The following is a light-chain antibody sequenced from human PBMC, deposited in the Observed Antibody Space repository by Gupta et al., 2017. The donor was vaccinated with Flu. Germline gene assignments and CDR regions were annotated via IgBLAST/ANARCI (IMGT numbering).Light chain of an antibody. CDR2: DDR. Sequence: GGNNIGSKSVHWFQQKAGQAPALVVYDDRHRPSGIPERFSGSNSGNTATLTISRVEVGDEADFYCQVWDSGSYHQVFGGGTKLTVL. V-gene: IGLV3-21*02. CDR3: QVWDSGSYHQV. J-gene: IGLJ3*02. CDR1: NIGSKS.